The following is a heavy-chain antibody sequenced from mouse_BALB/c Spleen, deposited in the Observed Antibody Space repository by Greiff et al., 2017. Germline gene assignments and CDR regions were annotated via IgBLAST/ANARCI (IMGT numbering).Heavy chain of an antibody. D-gene: IGHD1-1*01. CDR1: GYSITSDYA. V-gene: IGHV3-2*02. J-gene: IGHJ1*01. CDR3: AHYYGSSYGYFDV. Sequence: EVKLMESGPGLVKPSQSLSLTCTVTGYSITSDYAWNWIRQFPGNKLEWMGYISYSGSTSYNPSLKSRISITRDTSKNQFFLQLNSVTTEDTATYYCAHYYGSSYGYFDVWGADHGHRLL. CDR2: ISYSGST.